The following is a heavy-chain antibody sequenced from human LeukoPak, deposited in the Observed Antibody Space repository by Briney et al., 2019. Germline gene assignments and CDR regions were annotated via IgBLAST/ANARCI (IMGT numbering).Heavy chain of an antibody. CDR2: ISGSGGST. Sequence: PGGSLRLSCAASGFTFSRYWIHWVRQAPGKGLEWVSAISGSGGSTYYADSVKGRFTISRDNSKNTLYLQMNSLRAEDTAVYYCAKDLRTTTPLGAFDIWGQGTMVTVSS. CDR3: AKDLRTTTPLGAFDI. J-gene: IGHJ3*02. D-gene: IGHD4-11*01. CDR1: GFTFSRYW. V-gene: IGHV3-23*01.